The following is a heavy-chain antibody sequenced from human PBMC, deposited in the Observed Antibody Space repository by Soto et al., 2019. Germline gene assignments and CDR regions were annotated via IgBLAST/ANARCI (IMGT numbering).Heavy chain of an antibody. J-gene: IGHJ3*02. CDR3: VTGSGSSTSDAFDI. CDR1: GGSVTTYY. D-gene: IGHD3-10*01. Sequence: QVQLQGSGPGLVKPSETLSLTCTVFGGSVTTYYWTWIRQPPGKGLEWIGFTSHSGSTNYNPSLESRVTMSVDTSKNQFSLTLNSVTAADTAVYYCVTGSGSSTSDAFDIWDRGTMVTVSS. V-gene: IGHV4-59*02. CDR2: TSHSGST.